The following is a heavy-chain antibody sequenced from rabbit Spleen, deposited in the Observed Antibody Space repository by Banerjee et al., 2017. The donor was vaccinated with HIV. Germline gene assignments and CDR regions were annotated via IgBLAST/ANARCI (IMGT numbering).Heavy chain of an antibody. Sequence: QEQLEESGGDLVKPEGSLTLTCTASGFSFSSSYYMCWVRQAPGKGLECIACIYADRSGSTYYANWAKGRFTISRTSSTTVTLEMTSLTAADTATYFCARGSAAMTMVITGFYLGLWGPGTLVTVS. CDR3: ARGSAAMTMVITGFYLGL. D-gene: IGHD2-1*01. CDR2: IYADRSGST. CDR1: GFSFSSSYY. V-gene: IGHV1S45*01. J-gene: IGHJ4*01.